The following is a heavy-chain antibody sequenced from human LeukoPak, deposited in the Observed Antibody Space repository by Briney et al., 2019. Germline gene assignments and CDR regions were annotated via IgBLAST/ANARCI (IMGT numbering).Heavy chain of an antibody. CDR3: DAADF. J-gene: IGHJ4*02. V-gene: IGHV3-23*01. D-gene: IGHD6-13*01. Sequence: GGSLRLSCAPSGFSFASFAMGWVRHPQREGLEWVSTISDSGGRTHYADSVQGRFTISRDNSKNTLYLQINNLRAEDTAIYYCDAADFWGQGTLVTVSS. CDR1: GFSFASFA. CDR2: ISDSGGRT.